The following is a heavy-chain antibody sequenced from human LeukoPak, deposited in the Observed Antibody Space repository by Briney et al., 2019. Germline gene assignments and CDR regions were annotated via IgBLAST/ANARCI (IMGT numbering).Heavy chain of an antibody. CDR2: IIPIFGTA. D-gene: IGHD3-10*01. J-gene: IGHJ4*02. CDR1: GGTFSSYA. CDR3: TTYGSGRKFDY. V-gene: IGHV1-69*13. Sequence: ASVKVSCKASGGTFSSYAISWVRQAPGQGLEWMGGIIPIFGTANYAQKFQGRVTITADESTSTAHMELSSLRSEDTAVYYCTTYGSGRKFDYWGQGILVTVSS.